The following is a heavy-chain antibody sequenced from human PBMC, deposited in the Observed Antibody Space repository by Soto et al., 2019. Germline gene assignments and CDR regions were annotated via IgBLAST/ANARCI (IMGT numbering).Heavy chain of an antibody. Sequence: QVQLQESGPGLVKPSETLSLTCTVSGGSVSSGSYYWSWIRQPPGKGLEWFGYIYYSGSTNYNPSLKSRVTISVDTSKNQFSLKLSSVTAADTAVYYCARDLASEDWGQGTLVTVSS. CDR1: GGSVSSGSYY. V-gene: IGHV4-61*01. CDR2: IYYSGST. CDR3: ARDLASED. J-gene: IGHJ4*02.